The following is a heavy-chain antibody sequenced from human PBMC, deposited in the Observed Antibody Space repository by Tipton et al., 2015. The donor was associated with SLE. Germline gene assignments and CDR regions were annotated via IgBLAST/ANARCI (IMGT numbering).Heavy chain of an antibody. CDR1: GFALRSYW. J-gene: IGHJ4*02. CDR2: IKEDGSEK. V-gene: IGHV3-7*01. D-gene: IGHD6-6*01. CDR3: ARDRGSSSDS. Sequence: SLRLSCAGSGFALRSYWMSWVRQAPGKGLEWVANIKEDGSEKDYVDSVKGRFTISRDNAKNSLYLQMNSLRVEDTAVYYCARDRGSSSDSWGQGTLVTVSS.